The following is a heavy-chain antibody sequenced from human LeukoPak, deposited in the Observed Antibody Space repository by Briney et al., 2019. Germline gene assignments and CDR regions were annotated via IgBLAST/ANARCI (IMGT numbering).Heavy chain of an antibody. CDR2: ISRGGDTI. J-gene: IGHJ4*02. CDR1: GFTFSNYE. D-gene: IGHD1-26*01. CDR3: ARGRLLRLTYLFDS. V-gene: IGHV3-48*03. Sequence: GGSLRLSCAASGFTFSNYEMHWVRQAPGEGLEWLSYISRGGDTIYYADSVKGRFTISSDSANNSLYLQMNNLRAEDTAVYYCARGRLLRLTYLFDSWGQGILVTVSS.